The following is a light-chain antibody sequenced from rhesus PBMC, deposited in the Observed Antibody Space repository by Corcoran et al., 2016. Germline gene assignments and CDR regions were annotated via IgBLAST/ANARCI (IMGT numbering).Light chain of an antibody. Sequence: ETVVTQSPATLSLSPGERGTLSCRASQSVGNHLAWYQQKRGQAPRLLIYGASTRATGIPDRFSGSGSGTDVTLTMSSLEPEDVGFYYCQLTYNLPAFGQGTKVEIK. CDR1: QSVGNH. CDR3: QLTYNLPA. J-gene: IGKJ1*01. V-gene: IGKV3-24*04. CDR2: GAS.